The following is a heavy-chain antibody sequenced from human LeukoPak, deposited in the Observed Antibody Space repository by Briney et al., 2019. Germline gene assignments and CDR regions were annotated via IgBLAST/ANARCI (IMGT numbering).Heavy chain of an antibody. CDR2: IYPGDSDT. Sequence: GESLKISCKGSGYSFTSYWIGWVRQMRGKGLEWMGIIYPGDSDTRYSPSFQGQVTISADKSISTAYLQWSSLKASDTAMYYCARQEELASYGMDVWGKGTTVTVSS. V-gene: IGHV5-51*01. CDR1: GYSFTSYW. J-gene: IGHJ6*04. CDR3: ARQEELASYGMDV. D-gene: IGHD3-10*01.